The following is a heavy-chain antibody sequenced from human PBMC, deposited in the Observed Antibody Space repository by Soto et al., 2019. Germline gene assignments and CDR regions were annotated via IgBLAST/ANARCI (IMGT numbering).Heavy chain of an antibody. D-gene: IGHD3-3*01. J-gene: IGHJ5*02. CDR3: ARHLTSSLWSGHYPRPNWFDP. Sequence: QLQVQESGPGLVQPSETLSLTCAVSGGSIRSSRHYWGWIRQSPGKGLEWIGSIYDTGSTYYNPSLKSRVTISVDKSKNQFSLKLTSVTAADTGVYFCARHLTSSLWSGHYPRPNWFDPWGRGTLVTVSS. CDR2: IYDTGST. V-gene: IGHV4-39*01. CDR1: GGSIRSSRHY.